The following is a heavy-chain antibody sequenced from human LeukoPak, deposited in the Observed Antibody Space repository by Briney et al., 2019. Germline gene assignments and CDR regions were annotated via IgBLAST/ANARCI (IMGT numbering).Heavy chain of an antibody. J-gene: IGHJ4*02. CDR2: IFSRSESI. Sequence: PGGSLRLSCAASGFTFGAYTINWVRQAPGKGLEWVSCIFSRSESILYADSVKGRFTISRDNAKNSLYLQMNSLKPEDTALYYCAKDLGTTGTTGVDYWGQGTLVTVSS. CDR3: AKDLGTTGTTGVDY. CDR1: GFTFGAYT. V-gene: IGHV3-21*04. D-gene: IGHD1-1*01.